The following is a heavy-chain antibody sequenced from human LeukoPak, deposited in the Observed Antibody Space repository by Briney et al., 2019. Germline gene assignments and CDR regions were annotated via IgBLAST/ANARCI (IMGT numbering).Heavy chain of an antibody. V-gene: IGHV3-48*03. CDR1: GFTFGSYE. J-gene: IGHJ6*04. Sequence: GGSLRLSCAASGFTFGSYEMNWVRQAPGKGLEWVSYISSSGSTIYYADSVRGRFTISRDNAKNSLYLQMNSLRAEDTAVYYCAELGITMIGGVWGKGTTVTISS. D-gene: IGHD3-10*02. CDR3: AELGITMIGGV. CDR2: ISSSGSTI.